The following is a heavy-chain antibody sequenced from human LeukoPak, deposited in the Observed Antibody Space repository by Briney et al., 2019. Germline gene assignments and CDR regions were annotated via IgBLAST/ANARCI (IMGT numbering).Heavy chain of an antibody. D-gene: IGHD2-15*01. CDR3: ATGDELLPFDY. V-gene: IGHV1-46*01. Sequence: ASVKVSCKASGYTFTSYYMHWVRQAPGQGLEWMGIINPNGGSPSYAQKFQGRLTMTRDTSTSTVYMELSSLRSEDTAVYYCATGDELLPFDYWGQGTLVTVSS. CDR1: GYTFTSYY. J-gene: IGHJ4*02. CDR2: INPNGGSP.